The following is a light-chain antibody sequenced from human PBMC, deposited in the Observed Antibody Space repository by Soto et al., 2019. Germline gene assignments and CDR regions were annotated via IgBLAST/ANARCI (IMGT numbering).Light chain of an antibody. CDR2: KVS. CDR3: MQSIQLPIT. J-gene: IGKJ5*01. Sequence: DVVMTQSPLSLPLTLGQPPSISCRSNQSLVHSDGIAYFSWFQXRPGRSPRGXIYKVSNRFSGVPDRFSGSGSGTDLTMKISRVEAEDGGVYYGMQSIQLPITFGQGTRREI. CDR1: QSLVHSDGIAY. V-gene: IGKV2-30*02.